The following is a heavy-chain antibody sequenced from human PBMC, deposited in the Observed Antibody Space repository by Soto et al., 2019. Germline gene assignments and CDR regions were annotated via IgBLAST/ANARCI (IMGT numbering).Heavy chain of an antibody. CDR2: MNPNSGNT. V-gene: IGHV1-8*01. CDR3: ARGPPYCSSTSCYPGHWFDP. CDR1: GYTFTSYD. Sequence: QVQLVQSGAEVKKPGASVKVSCKASGYTFTSYDINWVRQATGQGLEWMGWMNPNSGNTGYAQKFQGRVTMTRNTAISTAYTELSSLRSENTAVYYCARGPPYCSSTSCYPGHWFDPWGQGTLVTVSS. D-gene: IGHD2-2*01. J-gene: IGHJ5*02.